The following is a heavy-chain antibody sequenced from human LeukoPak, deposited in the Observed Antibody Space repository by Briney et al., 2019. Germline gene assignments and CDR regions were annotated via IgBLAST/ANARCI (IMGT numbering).Heavy chain of an antibody. J-gene: IGHJ4*02. Sequence: GESLQISCQGSGYSFTSHWIGWVRQMPGKGLEWMGIIYPGDSDTRYSPSFQGQVTISADKSISTAYLQWSSLKASDTAMYYCARQIHYYDSSGYDYWGQGTLVTVSS. CDR1: GYSFTSHW. CDR2: IYPGDSDT. V-gene: IGHV5-51*01. CDR3: ARQIHYYDSSGYDY. D-gene: IGHD3-22*01.